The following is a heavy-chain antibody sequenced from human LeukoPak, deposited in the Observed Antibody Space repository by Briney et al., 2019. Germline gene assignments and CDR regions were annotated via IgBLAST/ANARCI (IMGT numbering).Heavy chain of an antibody. D-gene: IGHD2/OR15-2a*01. CDR2: INPSGGST. CDR3: ARALSEYLDY. J-gene: IGHJ4*01. V-gene: IGHV1-46*01. CDR1: GYTFTTYY. Sequence: ASVKVSCKASGYTFTTYYMHWVRQAPGQGLEWMGIINPSGGSTSYAQKFQGRVTMTRDTSTRTVYMELSSLRSEDTAVYYCARALSEYLDYWGQEPWSPSPQ.